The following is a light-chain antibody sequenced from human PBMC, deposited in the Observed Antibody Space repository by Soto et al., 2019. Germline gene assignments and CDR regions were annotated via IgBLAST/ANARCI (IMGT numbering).Light chain of an antibody. Sequence: DIQMTQSPSTLSASVGDRVTITCRASQSISSWLAWYQQKPGKAPKLLIYKASSLESGIPSRFSGSGSGSEFTLTISSLQPDDFATYYCQQYNSYPYTFGQGTKLEIK. CDR2: KAS. V-gene: IGKV1-5*03. CDR1: QSISSW. J-gene: IGKJ2*01. CDR3: QQYNSYPYT.